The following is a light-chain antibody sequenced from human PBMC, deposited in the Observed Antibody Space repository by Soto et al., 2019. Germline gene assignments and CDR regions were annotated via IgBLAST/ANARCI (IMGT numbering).Light chain of an antibody. V-gene: IGKV3-15*01. CDR1: QSVNSN. J-gene: IGKJ4*01. CDR3: QQYNNWPPLT. Sequence: EIVMTQSPATLSVSPGESATLSCRASQSVNSNLAWYQQKPGQAPRLLIYGASTRATGLPARFSGRGSGTEFTLTISRLQSEDFAVYYCQQYNNWPPLTFGGGTKVEIK. CDR2: GAS.